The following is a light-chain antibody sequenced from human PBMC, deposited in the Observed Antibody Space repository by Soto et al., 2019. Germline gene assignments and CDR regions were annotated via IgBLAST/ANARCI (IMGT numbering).Light chain of an antibody. CDR2: EVG. V-gene: IGLV2-14*01. CDR1: SSDVGGHNH. CDR3: NSYTSSSTHV. Sequence: QSALTQPASVSGSPGQSITISCTGSSSDVGGHNHVSWYQQHPGKAPKLIIYEVGNRPSGVSNRFSGSKSGNTASLTISGFQAEDEADYYCNSYTSSSTHVFGTGTNVTVL. J-gene: IGLJ1*01.